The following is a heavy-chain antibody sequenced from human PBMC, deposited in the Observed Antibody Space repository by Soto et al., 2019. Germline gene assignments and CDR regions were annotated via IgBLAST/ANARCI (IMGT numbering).Heavy chain of an antibody. Sequence: QVQLQESGPGLVKPSQTLSLTCSVSGDSVSRDDYYWSWLRQPPGKGLEWIGYIYHSGHTYYHPSLPTTLTIPLGSAKRHYSLILDSVTVADTAVYFCWRGHPDKTSGWTLNWVDPWGRGIPVTVSS. D-gene: IGHD6-19*01. CDR3: WRGHPDKTSGWTLNWVDP. CDR1: GDSVSRDDYY. J-gene: IGHJ5*02. V-gene: IGHV4-31*02. CDR2: IYHSGHT.